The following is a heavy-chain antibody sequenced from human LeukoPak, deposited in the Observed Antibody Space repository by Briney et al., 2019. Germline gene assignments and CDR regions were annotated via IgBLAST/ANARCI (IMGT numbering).Heavy chain of an antibody. CDR2: LSANGINT. CDR1: GFTFSSYA. Sequence: GGSLRLSCAASGFTFSSYAMSWVRQTPGKGLEWVSALSANGINTYYRGSVKGRFTISRDNSKNTLYLQMSSLRAEDTAVYYCAKDKSYAFDSWGQGTLVTVSS. J-gene: IGHJ4*02. CDR3: AKDKSYAFDS. D-gene: IGHD2-2*01. V-gene: IGHV3-23*01.